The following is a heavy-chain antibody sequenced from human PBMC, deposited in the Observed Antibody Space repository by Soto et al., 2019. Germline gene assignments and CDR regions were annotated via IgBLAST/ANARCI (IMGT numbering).Heavy chain of an antibody. V-gene: IGHV3-13*01. J-gene: IGHJ6*03. D-gene: IGHD3-10*01. CDR3: ARGFGSFYYMDV. Sequence: GGSLRLSCAASGFTFSSYDMHWVRQAPGRGLEWVSVIGTAGDTSYRGSVKGRFTISREKANNSLYLQMNSLLAGDTAVYYCARGFGSFYYMDVWGKGTTVTAP. CDR1: GFTFSSYD. CDR2: IGTAGDT.